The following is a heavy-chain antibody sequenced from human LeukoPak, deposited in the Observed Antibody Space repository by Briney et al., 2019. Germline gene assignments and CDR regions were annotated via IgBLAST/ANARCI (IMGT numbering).Heavy chain of an antibody. CDR3: ARQISDYYYYYIDV. D-gene: IGHD3-3*01. V-gene: IGHV4-39*01. CDR1: GGSISSSDYY. J-gene: IGHJ6*03. Sequence: PSETLSLTCSVSGGSISSSDYYWGWIRQPPGKGLEWIGTIYYSGTTYSNPSLESRVTISEDTSKNQSSLTLRSVTAADTAVYYCARQISDYYYYYIDVWGKGTTVTVSS. CDR2: IYYSGTT.